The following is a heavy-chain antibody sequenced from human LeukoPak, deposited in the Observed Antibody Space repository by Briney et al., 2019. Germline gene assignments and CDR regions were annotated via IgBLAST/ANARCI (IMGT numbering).Heavy chain of an antibody. CDR2: IRSKAYGGTT. Sequence: GGSLRLSCAASGFTFSNYAMSWVRQAPGKGLEWVGFIRSKAYGGTTEYAASVKGRFTISRDDSKSIAYLQMNSLKTEDTAVYYCTREGAYCGGDCYNDAFDIWGQGTMVTVSS. CDR3: TREGAYCGGDCYNDAFDI. D-gene: IGHD2-21*02. V-gene: IGHV3-49*04. J-gene: IGHJ3*02. CDR1: GFTFSNYA.